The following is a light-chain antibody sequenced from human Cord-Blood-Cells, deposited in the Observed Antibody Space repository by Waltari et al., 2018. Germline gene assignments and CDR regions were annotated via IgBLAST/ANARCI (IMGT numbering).Light chain of an antibody. J-gene: IGLJ2*01. Sequence: QSALTQPASVSGSPGPSITLHFTGTSRDVGGYNYLSWYQQHPGKAPKLMIYDVSNRPSGVSNRFSGSKYGNTASLTISGLQAEDEADYYCSSYTSSSTVVFGGGTKLTVL. CDR3: SSYTSSSTVV. CDR1: SRDVGGYNY. CDR2: DVS. V-gene: IGLV2-14*01.